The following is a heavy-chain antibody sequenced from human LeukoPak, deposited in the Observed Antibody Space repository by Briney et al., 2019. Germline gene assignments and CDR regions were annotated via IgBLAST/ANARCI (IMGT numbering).Heavy chain of an antibody. Sequence: GGSLRLSCAASGFTFSSYGMHWVRQAPGKGLEWVAVISYDGSNKYYADSVKGRFTISRDNSKNTLYLQMNSLRAEDTAVYYCAKDGMTTVDDYYYYYYMDVWGKGTTVTVSS. CDR1: GFTFSSYG. CDR3: AKDGMTTVDDYYYYYYMDV. CDR2: ISYDGSNK. D-gene: IGHD4-11*01. V-gene: IGHV3-30*18. J-gene: IGHJ6*03.